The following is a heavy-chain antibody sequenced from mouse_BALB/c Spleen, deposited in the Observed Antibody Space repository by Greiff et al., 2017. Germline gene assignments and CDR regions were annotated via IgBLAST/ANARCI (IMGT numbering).Heavy chain of an antibody. J-gene: IGHJ2*01. Sequence: VQLQQSGAELARPGASVKLSCKASGYTFTSYWMQWVKQRPGQGLEWIGAIYPGDGDTRYTQKFKGKATLTADKSSSTAYMQLSSLASEDSAVYYCAREGYGNYSYYFDYWGQGTTLTVSS. CDR3: AREGYGNYSYYFDY. V-gene: IGHV1-87*01. CDR2: IYPGDGDT. D-gene: IGHD2-10*02. CDR1: GYTFTSYW.